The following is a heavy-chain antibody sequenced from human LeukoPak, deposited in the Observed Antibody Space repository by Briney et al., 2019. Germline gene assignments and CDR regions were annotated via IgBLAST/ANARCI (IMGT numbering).Heavy chain of an antibody. J-gene: IGHJ4*02. CDR3: ARDLPSTSNWELDY. V-gene: IGHV1-2*06. D-gene: IGHD7-27*01. Sequence: ASVKVSCKASGYTFTDYFIHWVRQAPGQGLEWMGRINPNSGGTDDAQNFQGRVTMTRDTSISTAYMELSRLRSDNTAVYYCARDLPSTSNWELDYWGQGTLVTVSS. CDR2: INPNSGGT. CDR1: GYTFTDYF.